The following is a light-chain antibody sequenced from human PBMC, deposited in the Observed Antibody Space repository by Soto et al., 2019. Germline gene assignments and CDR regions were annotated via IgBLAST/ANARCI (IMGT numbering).Light chain of an antibody. Sequence: DIQMTQSPSTLSASVGDRVTITCRASQSISSWLAWYQQKPGKAPKLLIYKSSNLESGVPSRFSGSGSGTEFSLTIRSLQPDDVATYYCQQYSTYSTFGQGTKVEIK. V-gene: IGKV1-5*03. J-gene: IGKJ1*01. CDR3: QQYSTYST. CDR2: KSS. CDR1: QSISSW.